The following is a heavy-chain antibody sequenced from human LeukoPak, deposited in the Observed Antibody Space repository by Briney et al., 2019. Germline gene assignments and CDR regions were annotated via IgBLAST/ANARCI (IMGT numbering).Heavy chain of an antibody. Sequence: SVKVSCKASGGTFSSYAISWVRQAPGQGLEWMGRIIPILGIANYAQKFQGRVTITADKSTSTAYMELSSLRSEDTAVYYCARVEPPAYCGGDCYSDGMDVWGQGTTVTVSS. CDR3: ARVEPPAYCGGDCYSDGMDV. CDR1: GGTFSSYA. CDR2: IIPILGIA. J-gene: IGHJ6*02. D-gene: IGHD2-21*02. V-gene: IGHV1-69*04.